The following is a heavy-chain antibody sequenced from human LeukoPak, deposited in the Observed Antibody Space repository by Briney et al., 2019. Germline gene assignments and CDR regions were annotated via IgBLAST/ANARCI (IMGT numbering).Heavy chain of an antibody. V-gene: IGHV3-73*01. Sequence: PGGSLRLSCAASGFTFSSYEMNWVRQAPGKGLEWVGRIRSTANGYATAYAASVKGRFTISRDDSKNTAYLQMDSLKTEDTAVHYCTGNYYGSGSYADFDYWGQGTLVTVSS. J-gene: IGHJ4*02. D-gene: IGHD3-10*01. CDR1: GFTFSSYE. CDR2: IRSTANGYAT. CDR3: TGNYYGSGSYADFDY.